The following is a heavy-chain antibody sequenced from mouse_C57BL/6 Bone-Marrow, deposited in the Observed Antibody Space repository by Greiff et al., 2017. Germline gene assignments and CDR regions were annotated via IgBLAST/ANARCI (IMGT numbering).Heavy chain of an antibody. Sequence: VQLQQSGAELARPGASVKLSCKASGYTFTSYGISWVKQGTGQGLEWIGEIYPRSGNTYYNEKFKGKATLTADKSSSTAYMELRSLTSEDSAVYFCARGSWLLEMDYWGQGTSVTVSS. J-gene: IGHJ4*01. CDR3: ARGSWLLEMDY. CDR2: IYPRSGNT. CDR1: GYTFTSYG. V-gene: IGHV1-81*01. D-gene: IGHD2-3*01.